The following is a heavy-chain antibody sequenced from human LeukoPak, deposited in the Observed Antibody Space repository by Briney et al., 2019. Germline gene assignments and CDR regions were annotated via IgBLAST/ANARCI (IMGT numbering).Heavy chain of an antibody. CDR3: ATDSSGYYYVRS. V-gene: IGHV3-7*03. J-gene: IGHJ5*02. Sequence: PGGSLRLSCAASEFIFGAYWMTWVRQAPGKGLEWVANIKQDGSEKNYMDSVKGRFTISRDNAKKSLFLQMNSLTAEDTAVYYCATDSSGYYYVRSWGQGTLVTVSS. CDR2: IKQDGSEK. D-gene: IGHD3-22*01. CDR1: EFIFGAYW.